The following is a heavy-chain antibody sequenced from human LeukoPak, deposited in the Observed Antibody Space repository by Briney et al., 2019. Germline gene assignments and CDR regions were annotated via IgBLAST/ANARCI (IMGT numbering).Heavy chain of an antibody. D-gene: IGHD4-11*01. CDR2: ISSSSSYI. CDR3: AREAYTNYGFDY. Sequence: GGSLRLSCAASGFTFSSYTMNWVRQAPGKGLEWVSSISSSSSYIYYGDSVKGRLTISRDNAKNSLYLQMNNLRAEETAVYYCAREAYTNYGFDYWGQGTLVTVSS. J-gene: IGHJ4*02. V-gene: IGHV3-21*01. CDR1: GFTFSSYT.